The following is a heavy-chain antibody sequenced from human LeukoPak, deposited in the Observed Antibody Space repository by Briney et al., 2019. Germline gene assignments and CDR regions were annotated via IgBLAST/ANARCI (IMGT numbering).Heavy chain of an antibody. V-gene: IGHV3-7*01. J-gene: IGHJ4*02. Sequence: PGGSLRLSCAASGVTFSSYWMSWVRQAPGKGLEWVGNIKEDGSEKYYVDSVKGRFTISRDNAKNSVYLQINSLRAEDTAVYYCARGRFNYDSTGYSSFYYWGQGTLVTVSS. CDR2: IKEDGSEK. CDR1: GVTFSSYW. CDR3: ARGRFNYDSTGYSSFYY. D-gene: IGHD3-22*01.